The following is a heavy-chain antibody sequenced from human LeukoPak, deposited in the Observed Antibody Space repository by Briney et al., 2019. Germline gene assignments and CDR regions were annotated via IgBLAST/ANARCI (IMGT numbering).Heavy chain of an antibody. Sequence: PSETLSLTCAVYGGSLSGYYWTWMRQPPGEGLEWIGEINHSGSTNYNPSLKSRVTISVDTSKNQLSLKLSSVTAADTAVYYCARIAKITEGEYWGQGTLVTVSS. D-gene: IGHD3-16*01. V-gene: IGHV4-34*01. CDR1: GGSLSGYY. CDR3: ARIAKITEGEY. J-gene: IGHJ4*02. CDR2: INHSGST.